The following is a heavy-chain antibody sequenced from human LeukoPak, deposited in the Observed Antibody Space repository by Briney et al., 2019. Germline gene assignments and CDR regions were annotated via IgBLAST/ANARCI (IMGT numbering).Heavy chain of an antibody. D-gene: IGHD2-15*01. CDR3: AKAGKHCSGGSCYPYYYYYYMDV. Sequence: GSLRLSCAASGFTFSSYAMSWVRQAPGKGLEWVSAISGSGGSTYYADSVKGRFTISRDNSKNTLYLQMNSLRAEDTAVYYCAKAGKHCSGGSCYPYYYYYYMDVWGKGTTVTVSS. J-gene: IGHJ6*03. CDR1: GFTFSSYA. V-gene: IGHV3-23*01. CDR2: ISGSGGST.